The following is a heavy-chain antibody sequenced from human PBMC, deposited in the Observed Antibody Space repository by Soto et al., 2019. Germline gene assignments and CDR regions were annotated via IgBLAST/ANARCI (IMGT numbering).Heavy chain of an antibody. V-gene: IGHV4-61*01. Sequence: LSETLSLTCSVSGDSVSSDSYYWTWIRQPPGKTLEWVGFILSSGGTSTNPSLRSQLSMSVDTSKNQFSMRLTSVTAADTGVYFCAKGFSSGLYVDSWGRGAQVTVSS. CDR1: GDSVSSDSYY. J-gene: IGHJ5*01. D-gene: IGHD6-19*01. CDR3: AKGFSSGLYVDS. CDR2: ILSSGGT.